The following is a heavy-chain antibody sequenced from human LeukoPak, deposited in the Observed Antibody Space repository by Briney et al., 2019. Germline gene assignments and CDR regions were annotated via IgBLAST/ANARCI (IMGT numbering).Heavy chain of an antibody. V-gene: IGHV3-30-3*01. D-gene: IGHD1-26*01. J-gene: IGHJ6*03. CDR2: ISYDGSNK. Sequence: GRSLRLSCAASGFTFSSYAMHWVRQAPGKGLEWVAVISYDGSNKYYADSVKGRFTISRDNSKNTLFLQMNSLRAEDTAVYYCAKDREGYYMDVWGKGATVTVSS. CDR1: GFTFSSYA. CDR3: AKDREGYYMDV.